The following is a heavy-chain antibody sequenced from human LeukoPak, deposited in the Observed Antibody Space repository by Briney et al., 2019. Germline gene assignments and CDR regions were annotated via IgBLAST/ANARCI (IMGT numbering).Heavy chain of an antibody. D-gene: IGHD5-24*01. CDR2: ISYDGSNK. Sequence: PGGSLRLSCAASGFTFSSYAMHWVRQAPGKGLEWVAVISYDGSNKYYADSVKGRFTISRDNSKNTLYLQMNSLRAEDTAVYYCSRVWLHRQNWFDPWGQGTLVTGSS. CDR3: SRVWLHRQNWFDP. J-gene: IGHJ5*02. CDR1: GFTFSSYA. V-gene: IGHV3-30-3*01.